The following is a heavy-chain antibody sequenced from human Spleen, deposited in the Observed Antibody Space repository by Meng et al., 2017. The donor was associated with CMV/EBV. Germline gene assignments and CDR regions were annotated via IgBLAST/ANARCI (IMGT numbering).Heavy chain of an antibody. V-gene: IGHV1-18*01. CDR3: ARNGVPAAIAGPEYFDY. CDR1: GYSFTTFG. Sequence: ASVKVSCKTSGYSFTTFGINWVRQAPGQGLEWLGLITAYNGNTYYAQKFQGRLTMTTDTSTSTANMELRSLRSDDTAVYYCARNGVPAAIAGPEYFDYWGQGTLVTVSS. CDR2: ITAYNGNT. D-gene: IGHD2-2*02. J-gene: IGHJ4*02.